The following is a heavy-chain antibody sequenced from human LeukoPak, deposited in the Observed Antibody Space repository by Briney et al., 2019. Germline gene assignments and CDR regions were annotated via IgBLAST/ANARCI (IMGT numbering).Heavy chain of an antibody. CDR2: ISYDGSNK. Sequence: PGGSLRLSCAASGFTFSSYAMHWVRQAPGKGLEWVAVISYDGSNKYYADSVKGRFTISRDNSKNTLYLQMNSLRAEDTAVYYCARAILGYCSGGSCYPPTYYYYYGMDVWGQGTTVTVSS. D-gene: IGHD2-15*01. J-gene: IGHJ6*02. CDR3: ARAILGYCSGGSCYPPTYYYYYGMDV. CDR1: GFTFSSYA. V-gene: IGHV3-30-3*01.